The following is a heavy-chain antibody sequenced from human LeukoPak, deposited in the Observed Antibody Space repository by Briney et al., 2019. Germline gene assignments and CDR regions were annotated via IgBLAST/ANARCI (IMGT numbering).Heavy chain of an antibody. D-gene: IGHD1-26*01. CDR2: IYHSGST. J-gene: IGHJ3*02. Sequence: SETLSLTCAVSGYSISSGYYWGWIRQPPGKGLEWIGSIYHSGSTYYNPSLKSRVTISVDTSKNQFSLKLSSVTAADTAVYYCARTKWELGAFDIWGQGTMVTVSS. V-gene: IGHV4-38-2*01. CDR3: ARTKWELGAFDI. CDR1: GYSISSGYY.